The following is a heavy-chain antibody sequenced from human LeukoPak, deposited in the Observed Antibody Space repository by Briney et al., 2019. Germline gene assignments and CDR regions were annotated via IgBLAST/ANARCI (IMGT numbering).Heavy chain of an antibody. CDR1: GFTFSSYG. J-gene: IGHJ4*02. CDR2: ISYDGSNK. CDR3: AKGGSHYGSGSYYAFDY. V-gene: IGHV3-30*18. Sequence: GGSLRLSCAASGFTFSSYGMHWVRQAPGKGLEWVAVISYDGSNKYYADSVKGRFTISRDNSKNTLYLQMNSLRAEDTAVYYCAKGGSHYGSGSYYAFDYWGQGTLVTVSS. D-gene: IGHD3-10*01.